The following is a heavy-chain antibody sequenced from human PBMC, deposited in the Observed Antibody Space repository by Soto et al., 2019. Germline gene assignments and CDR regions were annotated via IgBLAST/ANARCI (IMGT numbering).Heavy chain of an antibody. D-gene: IGHD3-10*01. V-gene: IGHV4-59*01. CDR2: IYYSGST. Sequence: SETLSLTCTVSGGSISSYYWSWIRQPPGKGLEWIGYIYYSGSTNYNPSLKSRVTISVETSKNQFSLKLSSVTAADTAVYYCARYYYGSGSYTPYYYYYMDVWGKGTTVTVSS. J-gene: IGHJ6*03. CDR1: GGSISSYY. CDR3: ARYYYGSGSYTPYYYYYMDV.